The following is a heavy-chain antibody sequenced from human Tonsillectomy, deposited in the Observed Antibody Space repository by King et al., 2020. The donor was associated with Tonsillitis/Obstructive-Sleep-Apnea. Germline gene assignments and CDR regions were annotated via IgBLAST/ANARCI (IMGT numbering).Heavy chain of an antibody. J-gene: IGHJ4*02. V-gene: IGHV3-21*01. Sequence: VQLVESGGGLVKPGGSLRLSCAASGFTFSSYSMNWVRPAPGKGLEWVSSISSSSSYIYYADSVKGRFTISRDTAKNSLYLQMNSLRAEDTAVYYCARVPNWNDVIFFDYWGQGTLVTVSS. CDR2: ISSSSSYI. CDR3: ARVPNWNDVIFFDY. D-gene: IGHD1-1*01. CDR1: GFTFSSYS.